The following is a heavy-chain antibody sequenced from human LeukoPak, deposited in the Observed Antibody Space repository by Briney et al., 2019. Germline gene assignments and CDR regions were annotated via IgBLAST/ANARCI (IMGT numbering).Heavy chain of an antibody. D-gene: IGHD6-13*01. CDR3: AKDQPWSSSWSPMEY. J-gene: IGHJ4*02. Sequence: GGSLRLSCAASGVTFSSYGMHWIRQAPGKGLEWVAVISYDGSNKYYADSVKGRFTISRDNSKNTLYLQMNSLRAEDTAVYYCAKDQPWSSSWSPMEYWGQGTLVTVSS. V-gene: IGHV3-30*18. CDR2: ISYDGSNK. CDR1: GVTFSSYG.